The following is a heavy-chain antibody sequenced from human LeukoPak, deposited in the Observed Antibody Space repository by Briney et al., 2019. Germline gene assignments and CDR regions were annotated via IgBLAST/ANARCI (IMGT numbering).Heavy chain of an antibody. V-gene: IGHV4-59*02. CDR1: GGSVSSHY. CDR2: IYYSGST. D-gene: IGHD6-19*01. CDR3: ARFQQWLAYFDC. Sequence: SETLSLTCTVSGGSVSSHYWSWIRQPPGKGLEWIGYIYYSGSTNYNPSLKSRVTISVDTSKNQFSLKLSSVTAADTAVYYCARFQQWLAYFDCWGQGTLVTVSS. J-gene: IGHJ4*02.